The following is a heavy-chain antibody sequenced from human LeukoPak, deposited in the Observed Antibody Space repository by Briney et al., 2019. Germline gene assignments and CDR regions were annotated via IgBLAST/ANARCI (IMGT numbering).Heavy chain of an antibody. CDR2: IGTAGDI. V-gene: IGHV3-13*01. D-gene: IGHD5-18*01. J-gene: IGHJ4*02. Sequence: PGGSLRLSCAASGFTFSSYDMHWVRQATGKGLEWVSGIGTAGDIYYPGSVKSRFTISRENAKNSLYLQVNSLRAEDTAVYYCARDLAGGYSYGLDYWGQGTLVTVSS. CDR3: ARDLAGGYSYGLDY. CDR1: GFTFSSYD.